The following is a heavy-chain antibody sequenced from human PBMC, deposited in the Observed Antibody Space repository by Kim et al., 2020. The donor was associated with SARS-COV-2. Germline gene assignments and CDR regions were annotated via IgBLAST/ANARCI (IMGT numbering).Heavy chain of an antibody. V-gene: IGHV3-30-3*01. CDR3: ARDFKSSGDY. J-gene: IGHJ4*02. CDR2: ISYDGSNK. Sequence: GGSLRLSCAASGFTFSSYAMHWVRQAPGKGLEWVAVISYDGSNKYYADSVKGRFTISRDNSKNTLYLQMNSLRAEDTAVYYCARDFKSSGDYWGQGTLVTVSS. D-gene: IGHD6-19*01. CDR1: GFTFSSYA.